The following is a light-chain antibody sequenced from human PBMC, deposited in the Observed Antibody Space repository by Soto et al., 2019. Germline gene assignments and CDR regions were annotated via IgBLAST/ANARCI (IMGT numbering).Light chain of an antibody. CDR3: QQYNSYPYT. J-gene: IGKJ2*01. CDR2: DAS. Sequence: DIQMTQSPSTLSASVGDRVTITCRASQSISSWLDWYQQKPGKAPKLLIYDASSLESGVPSRFSGSGSGTEFTLTISSLQPDDFATYYCQQYNSYPYTFGQVTKLEIK. V-gene: IGKV1-5*01. CDR1: QSISSW.